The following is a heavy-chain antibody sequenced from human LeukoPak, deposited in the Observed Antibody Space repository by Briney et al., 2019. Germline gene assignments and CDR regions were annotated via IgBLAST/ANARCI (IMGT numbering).Heavy chain of an antibody. CDR3: ASQQQQLGPIDY. Sequence: GRSLRLSCAASGFTFSSYAMHWVRQAPGKGLEWVAVISYDGSNKYYADSVKGRFTISRDNSKNTLYLQMNSLRAEDTAVYYCASQQQQLGPIDYWGQGTLVTVSS. J-gene: IGHJ4*02. V-gene: IGHV3-30*04. CDR2: ISYDGSNK. D-gene: IGHD6-13*01. CDR1: GFTFSSYA.